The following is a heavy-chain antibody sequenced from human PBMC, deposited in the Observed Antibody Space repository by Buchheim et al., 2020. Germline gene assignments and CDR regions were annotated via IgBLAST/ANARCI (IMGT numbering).Heavy chain of an antibody. J-gene: IGHJ6*03. D-gene: IGHD3-22*01. CDR2: MNPNSGNT. CDR3: ARLGGSYYYDSSGYYHNNYYYYMDV. CDR1: GYTFTSYD. Sequence: QVQLVQSGAEVKKPGASVKVSCKASGYTFTSYDINWVRQATGQGLEWMGWMNPNSGNTGYAQKFQGRVTMTRNTSISTAYMELSSLRSEDTAVYYCARLGGSYYYDSSGYYHNNYYYYMDVWGKGTT. V-gene: IGHV1-8*01.